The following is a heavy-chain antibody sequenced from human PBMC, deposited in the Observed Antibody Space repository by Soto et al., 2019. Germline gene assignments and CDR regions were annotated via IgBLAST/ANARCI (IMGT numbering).Heavy chain of an antibody. Sequence: GGSLRLSCAASGFTFSSYSLNWVRQAPGKGLEWVSYISGSGITVFYADSVKGRFTTSRDNAKNSLSLQMNSLKAEDTALYYCAKRVLAQRGNDFWGQGTLVTVSS. CDR2: ISGSGITV. J-gene: IGHJ4*02. CDR3: AKRVLAQRGNDF. V-gene: IGHV3-48*01. D-gene: IGHD5-12*01. CDR1: GFTFSSYS.